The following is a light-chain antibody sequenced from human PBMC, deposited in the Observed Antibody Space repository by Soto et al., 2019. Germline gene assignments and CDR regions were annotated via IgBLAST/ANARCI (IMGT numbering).Light chain of an antibody. CDR1: QSARSN. Sequence: EIVMTQSPAALSVYPGETVTLSCMASQSARSNLAWYQHKPGQAPRLLIYAASTRATGIPPRFSGSGSGTDFTLTISSLQSEDFAVYYCQHYDHWPLTFGGGTKVDIK. J-gene: IGKJ4*01. CDR2: AAS. CDR3: QHYDHWPLT. V-gene: IGKV3-15*01.